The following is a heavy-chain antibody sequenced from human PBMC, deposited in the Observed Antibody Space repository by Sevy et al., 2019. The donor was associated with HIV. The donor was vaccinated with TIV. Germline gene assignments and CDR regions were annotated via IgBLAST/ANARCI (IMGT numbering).Heavy chain of an antibody. V-gene: IGHV3-23*01. Sequence: GGSLRLSCAASGFTFGSYAVSWVRQAPGKGLEWVSAISGSGGATYYSDSLKGRFTISRDNSKNTLYLQMKSLTAEDTAVYYCAKHIRSGYYYYYYTDVWGKGTTVTVSS. J-gene: IGHJ6*03. CDR3: AKHIRSGYYYYYYTDV. CDR1: GFTFGSYA. CDR2: ISGSGGAT. D-gene: IGHD2-15*01.